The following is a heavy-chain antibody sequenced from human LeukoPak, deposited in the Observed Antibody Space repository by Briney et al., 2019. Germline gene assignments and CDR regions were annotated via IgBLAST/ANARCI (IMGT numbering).Heavy chain of an antibody. CDR3: TPDEGTGPRGYSYGYAYFDY. D-gene: IGHD5-18*01. J-gene: IGHJ4*02. CDR1: GFTFSNAW. Sequence: KSGGSLRLSCATSGFTFSNAWMSWVRQAPGKGLEWVGRIKSKTDGGTTDYAGPVKGRFTISRYDSKNTLYLQMNNLKTEDTAVYHCTPDEGTGPRGYSYGYAYFDYWGQGTLVTVSS. V-gene: IGHV3-15*01. CDR2: IKSKTDGGTT.